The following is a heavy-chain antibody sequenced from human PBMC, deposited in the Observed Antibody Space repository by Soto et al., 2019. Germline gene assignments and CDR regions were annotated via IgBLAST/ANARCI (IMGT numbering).Heavy chain of an antibody. D-gene: IGHD3-3*01. CDR3: AKEYESRAAFDL. CDR1: GFTCSSYA. V-gene: IGHV3-23*01. CDR2: ISGRGGST. Sequence: EVQLLESGGGFVQPGGSLRLSCAASGFTCSSYAMSWVRQAPGKGLEWVSAISGRGGSTYYADSVKGRFTISRDNSNNTLYLHMNSLRAEDTAVYYCAKEYESRAAFDLWGQGTMVTVSS. J-gene: IGHJ3*01.